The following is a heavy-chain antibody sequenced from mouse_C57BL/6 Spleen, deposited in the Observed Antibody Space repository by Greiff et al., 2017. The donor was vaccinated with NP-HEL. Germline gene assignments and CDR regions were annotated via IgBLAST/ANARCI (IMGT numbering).Heavy chain of an antibody. V-gene: IGHV1-82*01. D-gene: IGHD1-3*01. CDR1: GYAFSSSW. CDR3: ARSGPDWYFDV. Sequence: QVQLQQSGPELVKPGASVKISCKASGYAFSSSWMNWVKQRPGKGLEWIGRLYPGDGDTNYNGKLKGKATLTADKSSSTAYMQLSSLTSEDSAVYFCARSGPDWYFDVWGTGTTVTVSS. CDR2: LYPGDGDT. J-gene: IGHJ1*03.